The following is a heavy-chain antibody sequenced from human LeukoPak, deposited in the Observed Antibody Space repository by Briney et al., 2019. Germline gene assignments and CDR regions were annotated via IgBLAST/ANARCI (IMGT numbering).Heavy chain of an antibody. J-gene: IGHJ3*02. CDR2: ISWNSGSI. CDR3: AKDRIAAAGTAGAFDI. V-gene: IGHV3-9*03. D-gene: IGHD6-13*01. CDR1: GFTFDDYA. Sequence: GGSLRLSCAAPGFTFDDYAMHWVRQAPGKGLEWVSGISWNSGSIGYADSVKGRFTISRDNAKNSLYLQMNSLRGEDMALYYCAKDRIAAAGTAGAFDIWGQGTMVTVSS.